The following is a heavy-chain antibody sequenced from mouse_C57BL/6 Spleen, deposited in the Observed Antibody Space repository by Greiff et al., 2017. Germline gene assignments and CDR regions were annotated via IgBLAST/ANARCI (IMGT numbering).Heavy chain of an antibody. CDR1: GYTFTSYW. D-gene: IGHD1-1*01. V-gene: IGHV1-53*01. J-gene: IGHJ1*03. CDR3: ARRRYGSSYGYFDV. Sequence: QVQLKQPGTELVKPGASVKLSCKASGYTFTSYWMHWVKQRPGQGLAWIGNINPSNGGTNYNEKFKSKATLTVDKSSSTAYMQRSSLTSEDSAVYYCARRRYGSSYGYFDVWGTGTTVTVSS. CDR2: INPSNGGT.